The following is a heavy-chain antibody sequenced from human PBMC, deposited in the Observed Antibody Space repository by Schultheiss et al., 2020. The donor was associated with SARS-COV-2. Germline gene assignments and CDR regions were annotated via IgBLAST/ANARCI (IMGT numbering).Heavy chain of an antibody. CDR2: INHSGST. J-gene: IGHJ4*02. CDR3: ARGAAYCGGDCSTYYFDY. CDR1: GGSISSYY. Sequence: SETLSLTCTVSGGSISSYYWSWIRQPAGKGLEWIGEINHSGSTNYNPSLKSRVTISVDTSKNQFSLKLSSVTAADTAVYYCARGAAYCGGDCSTYYFDYWGQGTLVTVSS. V-gene: IGHV4-34*01. D-gene: IGHD2-21*02.